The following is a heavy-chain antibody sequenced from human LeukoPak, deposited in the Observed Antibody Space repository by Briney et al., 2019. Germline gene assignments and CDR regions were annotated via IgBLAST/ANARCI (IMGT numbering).Heavy chain of an antibody. CDR1: GYTFTSYY. J-gene: IGHJ5*02. CDR2: IAPSDGGT. CDR3: TREGGCSGGSCYRFVP. V-gene: IGHV1-46*03. Sequence: GASVKVSCKTSGYTFTSYYMHWVRQAPGQGLEWMGAIAPSDGGTNYAQKLQGRVTMTRDTSTSTVYMDLSSLRSEDTAVYYCTREGGCSGGSCYRFVPWGQGALVAVSS. D-gene: IGHD2-15*01.